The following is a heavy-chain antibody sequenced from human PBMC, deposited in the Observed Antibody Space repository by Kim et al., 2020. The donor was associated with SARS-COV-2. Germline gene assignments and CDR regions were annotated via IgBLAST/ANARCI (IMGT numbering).Heavy chain of an antibody. Sequence: YAASVKGRFTISRDNAKSTLDLQMNSLRPEDTAVYYCARGSGSYGFDSWGQGVLVTFSS. V-gene: IGHV3-74*01. CDR3: ARGSGSYGFDS. J-gene: IGHJ4*02. D-gene: IGHD1-26*01.